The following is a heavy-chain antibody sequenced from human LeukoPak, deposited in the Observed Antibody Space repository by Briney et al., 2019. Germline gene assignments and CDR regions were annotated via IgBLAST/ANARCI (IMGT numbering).Heavy chain of an antibody. CDR2: FDPEDGET. D-gene: IGHD3-10*01. CDR3: ATATMVRGVLFGYFDY. V-gene: IGHV1-24*01. Sequence: ASVKVSCKVSGYTLTELSMHWVRQAPGKGPEWMGGFDPEDGETIYAQKFQGRVTMTEDTSTDTAYMELSSLRSEDTAVYYCATATMVRGVLFGYFDYWGQGTLVTVSS. J-gene: IGHJ4*02. CDR1: GYTLTELS.